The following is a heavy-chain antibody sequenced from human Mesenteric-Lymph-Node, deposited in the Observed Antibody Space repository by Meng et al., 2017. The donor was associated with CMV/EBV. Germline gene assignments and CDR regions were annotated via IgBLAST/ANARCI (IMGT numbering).Heavy chain of an antibody. D-gene: IGHD5-24*01. CDR3: ARVRDGYNYIFDY. Sequence: GESLKISCAASGVTVSNSYMSWVRQAPGKGLEWVSIIYRGGDTYYADSVKGRFTISRDNSNNTLYVQMHSLRVEDTAVYYCARVRDGYNYIFDYWGQGALVTVSS. J-gene: IGHJ4*02. CDR1: GVTVSNSY. V-gene: IGHV3-53*01. CDR2: IYRGGDT.